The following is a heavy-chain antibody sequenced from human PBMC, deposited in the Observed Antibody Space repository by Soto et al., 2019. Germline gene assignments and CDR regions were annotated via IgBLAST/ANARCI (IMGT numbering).Heavy chain of an antibody. CDR2: INHSGST. CDR3: ARGFDTYYDIPHY. V-gene: IGHV4-34*01. Sequence: SETLSLTCAVYGGSFSGYYWSWIRQPPGKGLEWIGEINHSGSTNYNPSLKSRVTISVDTSKNQFSLKLSSVTAADTAVYYCARGFDTYYDIPHYWGQGTLVTVSS. J-gene: IGHJ4*02. D-gene: IGHD3-9*01. CDR1: GGSFSGYY.